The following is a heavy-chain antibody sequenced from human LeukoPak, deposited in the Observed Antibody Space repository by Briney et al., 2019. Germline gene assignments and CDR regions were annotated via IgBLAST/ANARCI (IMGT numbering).Heavy chain of an antibody. Sequence: GGSLRLSCAASGFTFSNYGMHWVRQAPGKGLEWVTFIRYDGRNKYYADSVKGRFTISRDNSKNTLYLQMNSLRPEDTAVYYCARGGKIAVVGTRSPQYFHHWAQGTLVTVSS. D-gene: IGHD6-19*01. V-gene: IGHV3-30*02. CDR2: IRYDGRNK. J-gene: IGHJ1*01. CDR1: GFTFSNYG. CDR3: ARGGKIAVVGTRSPQYFHH.